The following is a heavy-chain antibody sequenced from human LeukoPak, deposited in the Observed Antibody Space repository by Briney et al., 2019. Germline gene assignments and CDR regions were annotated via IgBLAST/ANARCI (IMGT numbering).Heavy chain of an antibody. CDR1: GYTFTGYY. V-gene: IGHV1-2*06. J-gene: IGHJ5*02. CDR3: AREPMVRDFNWFDP. D-gene: IGHD3-10*01. CDR2: INPNSGGT. Sequence: GGSLRLSCAASGYTFTGYYIHWVRQAPGQGLEWMGRINPNSGGTNYAQKFQGRVTMTRDTSISTAYMQLSRLTSDDTAVYYCAREPMVRDFNWFDPWGQGTLVTVSS.